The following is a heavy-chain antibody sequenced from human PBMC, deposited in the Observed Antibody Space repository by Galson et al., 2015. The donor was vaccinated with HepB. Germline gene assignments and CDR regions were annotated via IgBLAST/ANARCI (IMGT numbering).Heavy chain of an antibody. J-gene: IGHJ6*02. D-gene: IGHD6-19*01. CDR2: IVVGSGNT. V-gene: IGHV1-58*01. Sequence: SVTVSCKASGFTFTSSAAQWVRQARGQRLEWIGWIVVGSGNTNYAQKFQERVTITRDMSTSTAYMELSSLRSEDTAVYYCAAVTTTRIAVAGTYYYYYGMDVWGQGTTVTVSS. CDR3: AAVTTTRIAVAGTYYYYYGMDV. CDR1: GFTFTSSA.